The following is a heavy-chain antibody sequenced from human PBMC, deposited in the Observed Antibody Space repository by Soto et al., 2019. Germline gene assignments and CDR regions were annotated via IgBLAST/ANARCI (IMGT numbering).Heavy chain of an antibody. J-gene: IGHJ6*02. CDR2: ISAYNGNI. Sequence: QVQLVQSGAEVKKPGASVKVSCKASGYTFTNYGISWVRQAPGQGLEWMGWISAYNGNINYAQKLQGRVTMTTDTSTSTAYMELRSLRSDDTAMYYCASSYCGGNCYSNFPLDYYYYGMDGWGQGTTVTVSS. D-gene: IGHD2-21*02. CDR1: GYTFTNYG. CDR3: ASSYCGGNCYSNFPLDYYYYGMDG. V-gene: IGHV1-18*01.